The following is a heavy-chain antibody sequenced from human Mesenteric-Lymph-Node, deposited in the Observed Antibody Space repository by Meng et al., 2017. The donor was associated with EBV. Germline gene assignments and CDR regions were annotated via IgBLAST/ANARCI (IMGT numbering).Heavy chain of an antibody. Sequence: QVQRVQSGVEVKKPGASMKVSCKASGYTFTTYGITWGRQAPGQGLEWMGWISGYNGNENYAQKLQGRVTMTTDTSTSTVHMELRSLRSDDTAVYYCARGYTGYAFLNYWGQGILVTVSS. V-gene: IGHV1-18*01. D-gene: IGHD5-12*01. CDR1: GYTFTTYG. J-gene: IGHJ4*02. CDR2: ISGYNGNE. CDR3: ARGYTGYAFLNY.